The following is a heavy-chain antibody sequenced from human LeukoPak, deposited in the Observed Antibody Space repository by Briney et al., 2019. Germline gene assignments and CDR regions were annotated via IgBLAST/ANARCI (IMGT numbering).Heavy chain of an antibody. V-gene: IGHV3-64*02. CDR3: ARGPRYIY. J-gene: IGHJ4*02. CDR2: ISSNGGNT. Sequence: GGSLRLSCAASGFTFSSYALHWVRQAPGKGLEYVSAISSNGGNTYYADSVKGRFIILRDNSKNTLYLQMGSLRSEDMGVYYCARGPRYIYWGQGTLVTVPS. CDR1: GFTFSSYA. D-gene: IGHD1-14*01.